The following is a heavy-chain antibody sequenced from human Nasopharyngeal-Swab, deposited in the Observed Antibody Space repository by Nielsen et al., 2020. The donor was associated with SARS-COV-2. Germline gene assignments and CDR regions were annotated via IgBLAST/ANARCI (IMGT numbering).Heavy chain of an antibody. CDR3: ARERRWLQGNWFDP. J-gene: IGHJ5*02. D-gene: IGHD5-24*01. CDR1: GCSISSYY. V-gene: IGHV4-59*01. CDR2: IYYSGST. Sequence: CTVSGCSISSYYWSWIRQPPGKGLEWIGYIYYSGSTNYNPSLKSRVTISVDTSKNQFSLKLSSVTAADTAVYYCARERRWLQGNWFDPWGQGTLVTVSS.